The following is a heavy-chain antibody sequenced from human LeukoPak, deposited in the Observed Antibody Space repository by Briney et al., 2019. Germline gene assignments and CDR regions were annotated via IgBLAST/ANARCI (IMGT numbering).Heavy chain of an antibody. CDR3: ARDCSGGSCYWWFDY. J-gene: IGHJ4*02. V-gene: IGHV1-69*13. CDR1: GYTFTSYV. Sequence: GASVKVSCKASGYTFTSYVISWVRQARGQGREGMGGIISIFGTANYAHTFQGRVTITADDSTSTAYLELSSLRSEDTAVYYCARDCSGGSCYWWFDYWGQGTLVTVSS. D-gene: IGHD2-15*01. CDR2: IISIFGTA.